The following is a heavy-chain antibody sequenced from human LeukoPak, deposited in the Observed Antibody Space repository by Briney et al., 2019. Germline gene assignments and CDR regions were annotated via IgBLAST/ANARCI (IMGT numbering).Heavy chain of an antibody. Sequence: GGSLRLSCAASGFTFSSYEMNWVRQAPGKGLEWVSYISSSGSTIYYADSVKGRFTISRDNAKNTLYLQMNSLRAVDTAVYYCARDGVEFYNWFDPWGQGTLVTVSS. V-gene: IGHV3-48*03. CDR2: ISSSGSTI. CDR1: GFTFSSYE. D-gene: IGHD2-21*01. CDR3: ARDGVEFYNWFDP. J-gene: IGHJ5*02.